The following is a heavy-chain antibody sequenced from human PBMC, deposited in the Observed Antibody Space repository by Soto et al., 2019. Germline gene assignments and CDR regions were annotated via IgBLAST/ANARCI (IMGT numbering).Heavy chain of an antibody. V-gene: IGHV4-39*01. D-gene: IGHD5-12*01. CDR2: IYYSGST. J-gene: IGHJ4*02. CDR3: ARLKRDGYNF. Sequence: SETLSLTCTVSGGSISSSSYYWDWIRQPPGKGPEWIGSIYYSGSTYYNPSLKSRVTISVDTSKNQFSLKLSSVTAADTAVYYCARLKRDGYNFWGQGTLVTVSS. CDR1: GGSISSSSYY.